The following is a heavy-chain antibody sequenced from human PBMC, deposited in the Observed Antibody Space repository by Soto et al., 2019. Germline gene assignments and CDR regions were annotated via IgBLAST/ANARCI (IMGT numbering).Heavy chain of an antibody. CDR3: AREKSCSSTSCYTAVCFDP. Sequence: GGSLRLSCAASGFTFSDYYMSWIRQAPGKGLEWVSYISSSSSYTNYADSVKGRFTISRDNAKNSLYLQMNSLRAEDTAVYYCAREKSCSSTSCYTAVCFDPWGQGT. CDR1: GFTFSDYY. J-gene: IGHJ5*02. D-gene: IGHD2-2*02. CDR2: ISSSSSYT. V-gene: IGHV3-11*06.